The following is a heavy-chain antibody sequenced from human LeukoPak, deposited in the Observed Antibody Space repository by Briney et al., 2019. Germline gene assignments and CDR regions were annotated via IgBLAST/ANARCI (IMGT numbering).Heavy chain of an antibody. V-gene: IGHV3-11*01. Sequence: GVSLRLSCAASGFTFSDYYMSWIRQAPGKGLEWVSYISSSGSTIYYADSVKGRFTISRDNAKTSLYLQMNGLRAEDTAVYYCARGYCSGGSCSYGMDVWGQGTTVTVSS. CDR2: ISSSGSTI. J-gene: IGHJ6*02. CDR3: ARGYCSGGSCSYGMDV. D-gene: IGHD2-15*01. CDR1: GFTFSDYY.